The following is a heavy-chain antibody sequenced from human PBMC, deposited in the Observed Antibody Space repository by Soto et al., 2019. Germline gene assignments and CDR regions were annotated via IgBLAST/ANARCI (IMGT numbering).Heavy chain of an antibody. J-gene: IGHJ6*02. V-gene: IGHV4-30-4*01. CDR3: ARDGRMQIPAAMDYYYYYGMDV. CDR2: IYYSGST. D-gene: IGHD2-2*01. CDR1: GCSISSGDYY. Sequence: PXETRARPCTVAGCSISSGDYYWSWIRQPPGKGLEWIGYIYYSGSTYYNPSLKSRVTISVDTSKNQFSLKLSSVTAADTAVYYCARDGRMQIPAAMDYYYYYGMDVWGQGTTVTVS.